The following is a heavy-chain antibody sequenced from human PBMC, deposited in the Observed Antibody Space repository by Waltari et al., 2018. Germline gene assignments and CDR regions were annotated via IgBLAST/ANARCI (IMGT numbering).Heavy chain of an antibody. Sequence: QLQLVESGGGVVQLARSLRLSCLTYGFSYRRYAMHRFHKAPGKGLEWVAVISYDGSNKYYADSVKGRFTISRDNSKNTLYLQMNSLRAEDTAVYYCARDSASGSYYVCDYWGQGTLVTVSS. CDR3: ARDSASGSYYVCDY. CDR1: GFSYRRYA. J-gene: IGHJ4*02. V-gene: IGHV3-30-3*01. D-gene: IGHD1-26*01. CDR2: ISYDGSNK.